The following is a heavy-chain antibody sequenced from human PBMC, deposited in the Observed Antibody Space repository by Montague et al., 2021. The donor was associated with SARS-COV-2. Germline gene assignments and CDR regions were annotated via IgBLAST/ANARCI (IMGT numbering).Heavy chain of an antibody. D-gene: IGHD2-2*01. V-gene: IGHV4-34*01. CDR3: ARSLRRVVPAAMGRWGKNYYYYCMDV. Sequence: SETRSLTCAVYGGSFSDYYWSWIRQPPGKGLEWIGEINHSGSTNXNPSLKSRVTISVDTSKNQFSLKLSSVTAADTAVYYCARSLRRVVPAAMGRWGKNYYYYCMDVWGKGTTVTVSS. CDR2: INHSGST. CDR1: GGSFSDYY. J-gene: IGHJ6*03.